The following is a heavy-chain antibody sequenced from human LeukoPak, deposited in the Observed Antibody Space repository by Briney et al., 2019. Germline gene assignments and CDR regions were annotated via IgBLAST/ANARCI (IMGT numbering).Heavy chain of an antibody. Sequence: GGSLRLSCAASGFTFSSYAMSWLRQAPGKGLEWVSTIGNSGASTYYADSVKGRFTIARDDSENTLFLQMSSLRAEDTAVYYCAKATGYLLWGQGTLVTVSS. J-gene: IGHJ4*02. D-gene: IGHD1-14*01. CDR1: GFTFSSYA. CDR2: IGNSGAST. V-gene: IGHV3-23*01. CDR3: AKATGYLL.